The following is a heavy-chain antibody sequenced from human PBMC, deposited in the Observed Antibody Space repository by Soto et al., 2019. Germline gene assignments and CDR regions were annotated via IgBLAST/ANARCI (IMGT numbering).Heavy chain of an antibody. J-gene: IGHJ5*02. CDR2: IYYSGST. CDR3: ARHPPSGIAVAGPMDGGWFDP. D-gene: IGHD6-19*01. Sequence: QVQLQESGPGLVKPSETLSLTCTVSGGSISSYYWSWIRQPPGKGLEWIGYIYYSGSTNYNPSLKCRVTISVDTSTIHFSLKLSYVTAADTAVYYCARHPPSGIAVAGPMDGGWFDPWGQGTLVTVSS. CDR1: GGSISSYY. V-gene: IGHV4-59*08.